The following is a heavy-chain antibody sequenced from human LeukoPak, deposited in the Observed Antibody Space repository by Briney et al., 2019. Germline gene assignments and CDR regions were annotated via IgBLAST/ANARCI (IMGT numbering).Heavy chain of an antibody. CDR1: GVSISSSNSY. D-gene: IGHD6-25*01. Sequence: SETLSLTCTVSGVSISSSNSYWGWIRQPPGKGLEWSGSIYYSGNAYYNASLKSQVSISIDTSKNQFSLRLTSVTAADTAVYYCARHGQRRFDPWGQGTLVTVSS. CDR3: ARHGQRRFDP. J-gene: IGHJ5*02. V-gene: IGHV4-39*01. CDR2: IYYSGNA.